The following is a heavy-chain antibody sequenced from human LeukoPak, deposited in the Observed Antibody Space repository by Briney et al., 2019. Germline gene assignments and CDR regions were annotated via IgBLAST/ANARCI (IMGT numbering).Heavy chain of an antibody. D-gene: IGHD2-15*01. Sequence: ASVKVSCKASGYTFTSYYIHWVRQAPGQGLEWMGIINPSGGSTSYAQKFQGRVTMTRDTSKNQFSLKLRSVTAADTAVYYCVIGVGWQPDYWGQGALVTVSS. CDR3: VIGVGWQPDY. V-gene: IGHV1-46*01. CDR1: GYTFTSYY. CDR2: INPSGGST. J-gene: IGHJ4*02.